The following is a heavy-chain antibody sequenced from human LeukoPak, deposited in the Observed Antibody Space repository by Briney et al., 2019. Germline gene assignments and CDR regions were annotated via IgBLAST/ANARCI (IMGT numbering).Heavy chain of an antibody. CDR1: GYTFTGYY. V-gene: IGHV1-2*02. CDR2: INPNSGGT. J-gene: IGHJ6*03. Sequence: ASVKVSCKASGYTFTGYYMHWVRQAPGQGLEWMGWINPNSGGTNYAQKFQGRVTMTRDTSFSTAYMEVSRLRSDDTAMYYCARGAPTAGKYYYHMDVWGKGTTVTISS. CDR3: ARGAPTAGKYYYHMDV. D-gene: IGHD3-10*01.